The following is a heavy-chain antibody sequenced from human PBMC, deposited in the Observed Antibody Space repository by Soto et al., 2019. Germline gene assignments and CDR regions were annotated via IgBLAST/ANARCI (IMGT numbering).Heavy chain of an antibody. J-gene: IGHJ4*02. D-gene: IGHD3-3*01. V-gene: IGHV3-73*01. CDR3: TRQSKSFGAPDY. Sequence: GGSLRLSCAASGFTFSGSAMHWVRQASGKGLEWVGRIRSKANSYATAYAASVKGRFTISRDDSKNTAYLQMNSLKTEDTAVYYCTRQSKSFGAPDYWGQGTLVTVSS. CDR1: GFTFSGSA. CDR2: IRSKANSYAT.